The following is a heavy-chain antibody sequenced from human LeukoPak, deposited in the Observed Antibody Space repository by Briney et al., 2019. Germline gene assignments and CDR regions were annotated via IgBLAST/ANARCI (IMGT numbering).Heavy chain of an antibody. CDR1: GFSVSDYN. V-gene: IGHV3-21*06. CDR2: ISSSSYYT. Sequence: GGSLRLSCAASGFSVSDYNMNWVRQAPEKGLEWVSSISSSSYYTYYADSVKGRFTVSRDNAKNSLYLQMNSLRTEDTAVYYCARSMTTDDYWGQGTLVTVSS. D-gene: IGHD4-17*01. J-gene: IGHJ4*02. CDR3: ARSMTTDDY.